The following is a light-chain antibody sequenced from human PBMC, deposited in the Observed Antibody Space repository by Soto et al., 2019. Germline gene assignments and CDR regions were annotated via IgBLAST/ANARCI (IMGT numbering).Light chain of an antibody. Sequence: QSVLTQPPSVSAPPGQKVTISCSGSSSNIGKNYVSWYQHLPGTAPKLLIYDNNKRPSGIPVRFSGSKSGTSATLGITGLRTGDEADYYCGTWDNSLSAVVFGGGTQLTVL. CDR1: SSNIGKNY. CDR3: GTWDNSLSAVV. J-gene: IGLJ3*02. V-gene: IGLV1-51*01. CDR2: DNN.